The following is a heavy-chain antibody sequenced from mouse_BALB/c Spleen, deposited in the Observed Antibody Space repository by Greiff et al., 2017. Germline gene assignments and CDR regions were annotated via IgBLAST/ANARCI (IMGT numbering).Heavy chain of an antibody. V-gene: IGHV5-2*03. J-gene: IGHJ4*01. CDR1: EYEFPSHD. D-gene: IGHD4-1*01. Sequence: EVKVEESGGGLVQPGESLKLSCESNEYEFPSHDMSWVRKTPEKRLELVAAINSDGGSTYYPDTMERRFIISRDNTKKTLYLQMSSLRSEDTALYYCARLSQTGTGAMDYWGQGTSVTVSS. CDR2: INSDGGST. CDR3: ARLSQTGTGAMDY.